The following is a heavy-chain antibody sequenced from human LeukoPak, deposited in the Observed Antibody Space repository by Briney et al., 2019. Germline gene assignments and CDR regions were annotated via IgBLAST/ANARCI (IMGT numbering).Heavy chain of an antibody. CDR2: INPNSGGT. J-gene: IGHJ4*02. CDR3: AIDMRIAARMGGY. D-gene: IGHD6-6*01. CDR1: VYTFTGYY. V-gene: IGHV1-2*02. Sequence: ASVTVSCKASVYTFTGYYMHWVRQAPGQGLEWMGWINPNSGGTNYAQKFQGRVTMTRDTSISTAYMELSRLRSDDTAVYYCAIDMRIAARMGGYWGQGTLVTVSS.